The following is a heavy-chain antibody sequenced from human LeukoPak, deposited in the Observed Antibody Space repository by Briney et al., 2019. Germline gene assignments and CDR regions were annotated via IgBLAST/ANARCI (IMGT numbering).Heavy chain of an antibody. CDR3: ARDRYYDSSGYHSKDAFDI. Sequence: SETLSLTCTVSGGSISSGSYYWSWIRQPAGKGLEWFGRIYTSGSTNYNPSLKSRVTISVDTSKNQFSLKLSSVTAADTAVYYCARDRYYDSSGYHSKDAFDIWGQGTMVTVSS. J-gene: IGHJ3*02. D-gene: IGHD3-22*01. V-gene: IGHV4-61*02. CDR1: GGSISSGSYY. CDR2: IYTSGST.